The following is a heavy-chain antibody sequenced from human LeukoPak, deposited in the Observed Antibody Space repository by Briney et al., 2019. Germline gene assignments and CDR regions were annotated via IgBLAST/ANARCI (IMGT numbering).Heavy chain of an antibody. J-gene: IGHJ3*02. V-gene: IGHV1-2*02. Sequence: ASVKVSCKASGYTFTGYYMHWVRQAPGQGLEWMGWINPNSGGTNYAQKFQGRVTMTRDTSISTAYMELSRLRSDDTAVYYCARVMERTDAFDIWGQGTMVTVSS. CDR2: INPNSGGT. CDR3: ARVMERTDAFDI. D-gene: IGHD1-26*01. CDR1: GYTFTGYY.